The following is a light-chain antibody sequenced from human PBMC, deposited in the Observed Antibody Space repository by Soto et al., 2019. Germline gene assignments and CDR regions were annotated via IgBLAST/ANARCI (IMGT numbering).Light chain of an antibody. CDR2: DTS. CDR1: KSVSTY. V-gene: IGKV3-11*01. CDR3: QQRSNWPLT. Sequence: EIVLAQSPATLSLSPGERAPLSCTASKSVSTYLSWYQQKPGQSPRLLIYDTSNRATGIPARFSGSGSGTDFTLTISSLEPEDFVVYYCQQRSNWPLTFGGGTKVEIK. J-gene: IGKJ4*01.